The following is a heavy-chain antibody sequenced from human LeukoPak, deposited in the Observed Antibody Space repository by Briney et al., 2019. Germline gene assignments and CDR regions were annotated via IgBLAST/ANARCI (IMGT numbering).Heavy chain of an antibody. D-gene: IGHD1-26*01. Sequence: SETLSLTCTVSGGSISSYYWSWIRQPPGKGLEWIGYIYYSGSTNYNPSLKGRVTISVDTSKNQFSLKLSSVTAADTAVYYCARETRGSHGAFDIWGQGTMVTVSS. CDR3: ARETRGSHGAFDI. CDR1: GGSISSYY. CDR2: IYYSGST. J-gene: IGHJ3*02. V-gene: IGHV4-59*01.